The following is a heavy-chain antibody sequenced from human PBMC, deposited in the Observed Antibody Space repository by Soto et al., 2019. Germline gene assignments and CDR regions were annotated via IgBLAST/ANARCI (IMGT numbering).Heavy chain of an antibody. CDR3: ATLTGSENYYYYYGMDV. J-gene: IGHJ6*02. CDR1: GGSISSSSYH. V-gene: IGHV4-39*01. CDR2: IYYSGST. D-gene: IGHD3-9*01. Sequence: SETLFLPRTVFGGSISSSSYHRGWIRQPPGRGLDWIGSIYYSGSTYYSPSLKSRVTISVDTSKNLFSLKLSSVTAVDTAVYYFATLTGSENYYYYYGMDVWGQGTTVTVSS.